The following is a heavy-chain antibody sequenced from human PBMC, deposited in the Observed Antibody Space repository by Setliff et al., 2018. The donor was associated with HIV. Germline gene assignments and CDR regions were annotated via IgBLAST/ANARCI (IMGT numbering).Heavy chain of an antibody. Sequence: SVKVSCKPSGGNIDNFVLSWVRQIPGQGLEWMGGIIPFSDRTNYAAQFQDRVSITADKPTNTVYMKLSSLKSEDTAVYYCASRESGELRWSGRRGTRGYYYHMDVWGVGTTVTVSS. D-gene: IGHD1-26*01. V-gene: IGHV1-69*06. CDR3: ASRESGELRWSGRRGTRGYYYHMDV. CDR2: IIPFSDRT. J-gene: IGHJ6*03. CDR1: GGNIDNFV.